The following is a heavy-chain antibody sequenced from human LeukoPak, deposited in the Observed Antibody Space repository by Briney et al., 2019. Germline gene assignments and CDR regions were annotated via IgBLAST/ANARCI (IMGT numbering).Heavy chain of an antibody. J-gene: IGHJ4*02. V-gene: IGHV1-69*05. CDR1: GGTFTSYA. Sequence: SVKVSCKXSGGTFTSYAISWVRQAPGQGLEWMGRIIPIFGTANYAQKFQGRVTITTDESTSTAYMELSSLRSEDTAVYYCARDLGYDYGDDWGQGTLVTVSS. CDR2: IIPIFGTA. CDR3: ARDLGYDYGDD. D-gene: IGHD3-22*01.